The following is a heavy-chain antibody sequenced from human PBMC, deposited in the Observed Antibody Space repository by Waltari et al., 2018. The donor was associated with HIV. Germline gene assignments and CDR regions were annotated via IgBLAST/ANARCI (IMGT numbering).Heavy chain of an antibody. Sequence: QVQLQESGPGLVKPSQPLSLTCTVSGGSISSGSYYWSWIRQPAGKGLEWIGRIYTSGSTSYNPSLKSRITISVDTSNNQFSLKLSSVTAADTAVYYCARDFSIVGATGGGFDYWGQGTLVTVSS. V-gene: IGHV4-61*02. CDR1: GGSISSGSYY. J-gene: IGHJ4*02. CDR2: IYTSGST. D-gene: IGHD1-26*01. CDR3: ARDFSIVGATGGGFDY.